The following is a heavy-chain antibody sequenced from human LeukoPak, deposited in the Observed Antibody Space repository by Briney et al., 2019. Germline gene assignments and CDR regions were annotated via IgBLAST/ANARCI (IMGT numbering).Heavy chain of an antibody. Sequence: QAGGSLRLSCAVSGFIFSSSAMSWVRQAPGKGLEWVSAISGGGDDTSYADSARGRFTVSRDNSKNTLYLQMNSLRAEDTAVYYCAKDMKAYDSSYGMDVWGQGTTVTVSS. V-gene: IGHV3-23*01. CDR3: AKDMKAYDSSYGMDV. CDR1: GFIFSSSA. CDR2: ISGGGDDT. D-gene: IGHD3-22*01. J-gene: IGHJ6*02.